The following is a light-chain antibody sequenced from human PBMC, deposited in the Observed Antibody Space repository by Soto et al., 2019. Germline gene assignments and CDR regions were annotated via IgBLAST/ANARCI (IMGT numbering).Light chain of an antibody. CDR2: GAS. CDR1: QSISSTH. Sequence: EIVLTQSPDTLSLSPGERATLSCRASQSISSTHLVWYQQKPGQAPSLLIFGASSRATGIPDRFSGSGSGTEFTLTISSLQPDDFATYYCQQYNSYSTFGQGTKVDNK. V-gene: IGKV3-20*01. CDR3: QQYNSYST. J-gene: IGKJ1*01.